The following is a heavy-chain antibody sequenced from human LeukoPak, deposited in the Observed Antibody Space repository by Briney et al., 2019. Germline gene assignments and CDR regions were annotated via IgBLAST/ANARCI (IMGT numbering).Heavy chain of an antibody. CDR3: VRAAHYDYVWGSYPDY. Sequence: GGSLRLSCAASGFIFSTYGMHWVRQAPGKGLVWVAVIWYDGSNTYYADSVKGRFTISRDNSKNTLYLQMNSLRAEDTAVYYCVRAAHYDYVWGSYPDYWGQGTLVTVSS. V-gene: IGHV3-33*01. J-gene: IGHJ4*02. CDR1: GFIFSTYG. CDR2: IWYDGSNT. D-gene: IGHD3-16*02.